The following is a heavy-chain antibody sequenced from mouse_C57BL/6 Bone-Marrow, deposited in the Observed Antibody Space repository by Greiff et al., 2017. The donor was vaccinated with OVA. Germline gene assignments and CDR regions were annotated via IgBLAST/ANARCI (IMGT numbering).Heavy chain of an antibody. Sequence: QVQLQQPGPELVKPGASVKISCKASGYAFTSSWMNWVKQRPGKGLEWIGRIYPGDGDTNYNGKFKGKATLTVDKSSSTAYMQLSSLTSEDSAVYFCAFYNSNWGFAYWGQGTLVTVSA. CDR1: GYAFTSSW. D-gene: IGHD2-5*01. CDR3: AFYNSNWGFAY. V-gene: IGHV1-82*01. J-gene: IGHJ3*01. CDR2: IYPGDGDT.